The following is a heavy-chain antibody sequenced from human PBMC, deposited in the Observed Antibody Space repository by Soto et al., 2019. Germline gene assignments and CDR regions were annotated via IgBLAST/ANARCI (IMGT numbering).Heavy chain of an antibody. D-gene: IGHD1-1*01. CDR3: AKERGRNRNFAMDV. V-gene: IGHV3-30*18. Sequence: HPGGSLRLSCVVSGLTFSDYGFHWVRQAPGKGLDWVAAISYDGSFVYYADSVRGRFTISRDNSRNTLDLQMNTLRHEDTAVYYCAKERGRNRNFAMDVWGQGISVTVSS. CDR2: ISYDGSFV. CDR1: GLTFSDYG. J-gene: IGHJ6*02.